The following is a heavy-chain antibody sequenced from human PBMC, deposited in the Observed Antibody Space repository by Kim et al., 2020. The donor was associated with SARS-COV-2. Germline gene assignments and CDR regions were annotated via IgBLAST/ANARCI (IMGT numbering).Heavy chain of an antibody. V-gene: IGHV3-33*01. J-gene: IGHJ4*02. CDR3: ARDIGLAMYYFDY. Sequence: GGSLRLSCAASGFTFSSYGMHWVRQAPGKGLEWVAVIWYDGSNKYYADSVKGRFTISRDNSKNTLYLQMNSLRAEDTAVYYCARDIGLAMYYFDYWGQGTLVTVSS. CDR2: IWYDGSNK. CDR1: GFTFSSYG. D-gene: IGHD2-2*01.